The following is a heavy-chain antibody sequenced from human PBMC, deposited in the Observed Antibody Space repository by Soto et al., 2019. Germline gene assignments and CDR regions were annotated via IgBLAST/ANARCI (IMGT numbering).Heavy chain of an antibody. J-gene: IGHJ6*02. CDR1: GFTFDDYA. V-gene: IGHV3-9*01. CDR2: ISWNSGSI. CDR3: AKDKSVAAAGYYYGMDV. D-gene: IGHD6-13*01. Sequence: PGGSLRLSCAASGFTFDDYAMHWVRQAPGKGLEWVSGISWNSGSIGYADSVRGRFTIPRDNAKNSLYLQMNSLRAEDTALYYCAKDKSVAAAGYYYGMDVWGQGTTVTVSS.